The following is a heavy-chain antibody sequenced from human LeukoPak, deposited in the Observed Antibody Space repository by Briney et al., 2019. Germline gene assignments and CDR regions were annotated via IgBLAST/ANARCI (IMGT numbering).Heavy chain of an antibody. Sequence: ASVKVSCKASGYTFTGYYMHWVRQAPGQGLEWMGWINPNSGGTNYAQKFQGRVTMTRDTSISTAYMELSRLRSDDTAVYYCARDRRYGLKRNWFDPWGQGTLVTVSS. D-gene: IGHD4-17*01. CDR2: INPNSGGT. CDR3: ARDRRYGLKRNWFDP. CDR1: GYTFTGYY. V-gene: IGHV1-2*02. J-gene: IGHJ5*02.